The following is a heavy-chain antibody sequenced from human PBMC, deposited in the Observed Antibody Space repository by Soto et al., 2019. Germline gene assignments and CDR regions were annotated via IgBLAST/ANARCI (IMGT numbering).Heavy chain of an antibody. D-gene: IGHD6-13*01. V-gene: IGHV1-69*13. CDR2: IIPIFGTA. Sequence: SVKVSCKASGGTFSSYAISWVRQAPGQGLEWMGGIIPIFGTANYAQKFQGRVTITADESTSTAYMELSSLRSEDTAVYYCARDKVHSSSWVGAWFDPWGQGTLVTVSS. CDR3: ARDKVHSSSWVGAWFDP. J-gene: IGHJ5*02. CDR1: GGTFSSYA.